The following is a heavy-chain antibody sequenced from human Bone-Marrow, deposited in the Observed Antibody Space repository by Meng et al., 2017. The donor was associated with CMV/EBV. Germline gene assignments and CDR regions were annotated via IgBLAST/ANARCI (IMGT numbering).Heavy chain of an antibody. V-gene: IGHV3-30*04. CDR2: ISYDGSNK. CDR3: ARGYYDFWSGYPYYYDGMDV. Sequence: GESLKISCAASGFTFSSYAMHWVRQAPGKGLEWVAVISYDGSNKYYADSVKGRFTISRDNSKNTLYLQMNSLRAEDTAVYYCARGYYDFWSGYPYYYDGMDVWGQWNTVTVAS. CDR1: GFTFSSYA. J-gene: IGHJ6*01. D-gene: IGHD3-3*01.